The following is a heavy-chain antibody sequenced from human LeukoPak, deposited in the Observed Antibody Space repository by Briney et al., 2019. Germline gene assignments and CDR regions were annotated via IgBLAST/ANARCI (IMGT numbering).Heavy chain of an antibody. CDR1: GVSISPFY. V-gene: IGHV4-59*01. CDR2: IHYSGST. CDR3: ARVASSVMDY. D-gene: IGHD2-8*01. J-gene: IGHJ4*02. Sequence: SETLSLTCTGSGVSISPFYWSWIRQPPGKGLEWIGYIHYSGSTNYNPSLKSRVTISLDTSKNQFSLKMSSVTTADTAVYYCARVASSVMDYWGQGILVTVSS.